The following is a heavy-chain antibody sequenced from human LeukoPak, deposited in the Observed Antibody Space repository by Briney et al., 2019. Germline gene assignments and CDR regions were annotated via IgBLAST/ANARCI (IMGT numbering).Heavy chain of an antibody. J-gene: IGHJ4*02. CDR2: INTNTGNP. Sequence: ASVKVSCKASGYTFTSYAMKWVRQAPGQGLEWTGWINTNTGNPTYVQGFTGRFVFSLDTSVSTAYLQISSLKTEDTAVYYCARVSRSRGEWLFDYWGQGTLVSVSS. V-gene: IGHV7-4-1*02. CDR1: GYTFTSYA. CDR3: ARVSRSRGEWLFDY. D-gene: IGHD3-3*01.